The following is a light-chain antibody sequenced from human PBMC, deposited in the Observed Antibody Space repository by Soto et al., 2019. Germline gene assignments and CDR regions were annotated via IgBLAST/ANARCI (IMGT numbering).Light chain of an antibody. CDR1: QSLLHSNGYNY. CDR3: MQALPLWT. CDR2: LGS. J-gene: IGKJ1*01. Sequence: DIVMTQSPLSLPVTPGEPASISCRSSQSLLHSNGYNYLDWYLQKPGQSAQLLIYLGSNRASWVPDRFSGSGSGTDFTLKISRVEAEDVGVYYCMQALPLWTFGQGTKVEIK. V-gene: IGKV2-28*01.